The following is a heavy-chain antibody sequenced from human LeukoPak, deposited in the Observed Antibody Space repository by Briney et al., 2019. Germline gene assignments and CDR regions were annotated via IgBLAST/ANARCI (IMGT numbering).Heavy chain of an antibody. Sequence: HPSETLSLTCTVSGGSISSSSYYWGWIRQPPGKGLEWIGSIFYTGSTYYNPSLKSRVTISVDTSRNDFSLRLSSVTAADTALYYCGSCSSTGNAFDIWSQGTMVTVSS. CDR1: GGSISSSSYY. CDR2: IFYTGST. V-gene: IGHV4-39*02. J-gene: IGHJ3*02. CDR3: GSCSSTGNAFDI. D-gene: IGHD2-2*01.